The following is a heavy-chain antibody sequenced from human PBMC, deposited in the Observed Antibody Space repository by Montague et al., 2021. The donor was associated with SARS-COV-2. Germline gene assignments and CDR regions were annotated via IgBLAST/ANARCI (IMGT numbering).Heavy chain of an antibody. V-gene: IGHV3-48*03. CDR3: ASDSGIEIPDYYYSMDV. J-gene: IGHJ6*02. CDR1: GFTFSSYE. D-gene: IGHD5-24*01. CDR2: ISSSGSTI. Sequence: SLRLSCAASGFTFSSYEMNWVRQAPGKGLEWVSYISSSGSTIYYADSVXGRFTISRDNAKNSLYLQMNSPRAEDTAIYYCASDSGIEIPDYYYSMDVWGQGTTVTVSS.